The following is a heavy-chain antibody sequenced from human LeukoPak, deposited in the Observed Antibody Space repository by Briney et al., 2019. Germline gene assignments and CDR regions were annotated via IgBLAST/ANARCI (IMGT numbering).Heavy chain of an antibody. Sequence: GGSLRLSCAASGFTVSSNYMAWVRQAPGKGLEWVSVIYSGGTIYFADSVKGRFTISRDNSKNMLYLQMNSLRAEDTAVYYCARRGASSGGLDYWGQGTLVTVSS. CDR3: ARRGASSGGLDY. V-gene: IGHV3-66*04. CDR2: IYSGGTI. CDR1: GFTVSSNY. J-gene: IGHJ4*02. D-gene: IGHD6-19*01.